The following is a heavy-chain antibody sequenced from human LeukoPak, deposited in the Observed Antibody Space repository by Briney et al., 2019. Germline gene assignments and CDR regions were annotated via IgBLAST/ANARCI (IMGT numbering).Heavy chain of an antibody. V-gene: IGHV3-66*01. CDR3: TRGHIAASAPTY. Sequence: PGGSLRLSCAASGFTVSSNYMSWVRQAPGKGLEWVSVIYTDGSTYYADSVKGRFTISRDNSKNTLYLQMNSLRAEDTAVYYCTRGHIAASAPTYWGQGTLVTVSS. J-gene: IGHJ4*02. CDR1: GFTVSSNY. CDR2: IYTDGST. D-gene: IGHD6-13*01.